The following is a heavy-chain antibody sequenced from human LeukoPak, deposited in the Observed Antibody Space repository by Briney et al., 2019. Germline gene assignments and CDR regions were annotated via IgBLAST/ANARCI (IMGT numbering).Heavy chain of an antibody. Sequence: NSGGSLRLSCAASGFTFSDYYMSWIRQAPGKGLEWVSYISSSSSYTNYADSVKGRFTISRDNAKNSLYLQMNSLRAEDTAVYYCARSPGYCSSTSCQGGNWFDPWGQGTLVTVSS. CDR1: GFTFSDYY. V-gene: IGHV3-11*03. J-gene: IGHJ5*02. D-gene: IGHD2-2*01. CDR3: ARSPGYCSSTSCQGGNWFDP. CDR2: ISSSSSYT.